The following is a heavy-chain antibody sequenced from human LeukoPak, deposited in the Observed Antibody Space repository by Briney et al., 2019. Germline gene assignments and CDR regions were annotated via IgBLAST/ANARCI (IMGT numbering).Heavy chain of an antibody. Sequence: PSETLSLTCTVSGGSISSSSYYWGWIRQPPGKGLEWIGTIYYSGSTYYNASLKSRVTISVDTSKNQFSLKVSSVTAADTAVYYCARHGAYCTGGSCTRFDPWGQGTLVTVPS. V-gene: IGHV4-39*01. CDR2: IYYSGST. J-gene: IGHJ5*02. CDR3: ARHGAYCTGGSCTRFDP. CDR1: GGSISSSSYY. D-gene: IGHD2-15*01.